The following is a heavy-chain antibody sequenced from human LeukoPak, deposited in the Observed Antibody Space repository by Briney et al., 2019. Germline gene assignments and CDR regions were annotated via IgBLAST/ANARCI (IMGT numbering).Heavy chain of an antibody. CDR3: ATGYSSTWYYFDY. J-gene: IGHJ4*02. D-gene: IGHD6-13*01. V-gene: IGHV4-59*01. CDR2: IHHSGST. Sequence: PSETLSLTCTASGDSISSYYWSWIRQPPGKGLEWIGYIHHSGSTNYNPSLKSRVTISVDTSKSQFSLKLSSVTAADTAVYYCATGYSSTWYYFDYWGQGTLVTVSS. CDR1: GDSISSYY.